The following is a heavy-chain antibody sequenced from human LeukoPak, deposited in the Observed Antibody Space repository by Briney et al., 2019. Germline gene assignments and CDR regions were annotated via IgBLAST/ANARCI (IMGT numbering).Heavy chain of an antibody. CDR1: GGSISSGGYY. Sequence: SETLSLTCTVSGGSISSGGYYWSWIRQPPGKGLEWIGYIYHSGSTYYNPSLKSRVTISVDRSKNQFSLKLSSVTAADTAVYYCARDSEGGYCSSTSCYREIDYWGQGTLVTASS. D-gene: IGHD2-2*02. CDR3: ARDSEGGYCSSTSCYREIDY. J-gene: IGHJ4*02. CDR2: IYHSGST. V-gene: IGHV4-30-2*01.